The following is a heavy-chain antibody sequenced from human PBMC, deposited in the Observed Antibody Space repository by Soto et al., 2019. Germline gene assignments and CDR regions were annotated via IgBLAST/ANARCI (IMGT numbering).Heavy chain of an antibody. CDR2: IYYSGST. D-gene: IGHD6-13*01. Sequence: TLSLTCTVSVGSISSGGYYWSWIRQHPGKGLGWIGYIYYSGSTYYNPSLKSRVTISVDTSKDQFSLKLSSVTAADTAVYYCERDSKQTPYYHGMELWGQGTRATVSS. CDR1: VGSISSGGYY. J-gene: IGHJ6*02. V-gene: IGHV4-31*03. CDR3: ERDSKQTPYYHGMEL.